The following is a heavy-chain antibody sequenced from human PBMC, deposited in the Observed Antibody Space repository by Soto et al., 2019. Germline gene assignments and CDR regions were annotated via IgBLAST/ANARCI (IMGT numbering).Heavy chain of an antibody. D-gene: IGHD3-10*01. V-gene: IGHV4-39*01. J-gene: IGHJ4*02. Sequence: SETLSLTCTVSGVSISSSNYHWGWIRQPPGKGLEWIGSIYYTGSTHYNPSLKSRVTVSADTSKNQFSLRLSSVIAADTAVYYCARHEFNSISSGTYLAYWGEGTLVTVSS. CDR1: GVSISSSNYH. CDR2: IYYTGST. CDR3: ARHEFNSISSGTYLAY.